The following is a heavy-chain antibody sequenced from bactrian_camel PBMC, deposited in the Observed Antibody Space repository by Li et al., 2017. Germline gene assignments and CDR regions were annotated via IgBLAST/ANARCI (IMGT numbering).Heavy chain of an antibody. CDR2: IDRLGGST. CDR3: TADRGAYGGSCEDDNDLNY. Sequence: QLVESGGGSVQPGGSLRLSCAASRKTSTSACMGWFRQVPGKEREWVAAIDRLGGSTSYDDSVKGRFTVSQTRAKNTIYLQMNSLKPEDSGMYYCTADRGAYGGSCEDDNDLNYWGQGTQVTVS. J-gene: IGHJ4*01. D-gene: IGHD6*01. V-gene: IGHV3S25*01. CDR1: RKTSTSAC.